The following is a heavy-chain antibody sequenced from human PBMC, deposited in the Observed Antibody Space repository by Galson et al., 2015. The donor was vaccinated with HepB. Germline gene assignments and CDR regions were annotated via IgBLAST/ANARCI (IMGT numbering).Heavy chain of an antibody. CDR1: GFTFSRYA. CDR3: ARVADADYGDHTHFDY. CDR2: ISYDGSNK. V-gene: IGHV3-30-3*01. D-gene: IGHD4-17*01. Sequence: SLRLSCAASGFTFSRYAMHWVRQAPGKGLEWVAVISYDGSNKYYADSVKGRFTISRDNAKNSLYLHLNGVTAEDTAVYYCARVADADYGDHTHFDYWGQGTLVTVSS. J-gene: IGHJ4*02.